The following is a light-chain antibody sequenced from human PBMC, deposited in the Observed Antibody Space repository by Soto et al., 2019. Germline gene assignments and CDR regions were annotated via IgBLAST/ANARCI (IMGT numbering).Light chain of an antibody. CDR1: QSVSRY. Sequence: EIVLTQSPATLSLSPGERATLSCRASQSVSRYLAWYQQKPGQAPRLLIYDASNRATGIPARFSGSGSGTDFTLTISSLEPEDFAVYYCQQRTNWPTFGLGTRLEIK. V-gene: IGKV3-11*01. CDR2: DAS. CDR3: QQRTNWPT. J-gene: IGKJ5*01.